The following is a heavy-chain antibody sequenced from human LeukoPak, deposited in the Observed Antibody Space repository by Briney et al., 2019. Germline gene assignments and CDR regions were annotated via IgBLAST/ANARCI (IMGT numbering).Heavy chain of an antibody. D-gene: IGHD3-22*01. V-gene: IGHV3-21*01. J-gene: IGHJ4*02. CDR3: ARDLIRYYYDSSAYYFDY. CDR2: ISSSSSYI. CDR1: GFTFSSYS. Sequence: GGSLRLSCAASGFTFSSYSMNWVRQAPGKGLEWVSSISSSSSYIYYADSVKGRFTISRDNAKNSLYLQMNSLRAEDTAVYYCARDLIRYYYDSSAYYFDYWGQGTLVTVSS.